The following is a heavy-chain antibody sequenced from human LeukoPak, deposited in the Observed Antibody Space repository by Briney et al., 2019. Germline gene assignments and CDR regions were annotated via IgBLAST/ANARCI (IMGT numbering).Heavy chain of an antibody. CDR2: ISSSSSYI. CDR3: ARGLTKNSSGRY. CDR1: GFTFSSYS. J-gene: IGHJ4*02. Sequence: GGSLRLFCAASGFTFSSYSMNWVRQAPGKGLEWVSSISSSSSYIYYADSVKGRFTISRDNAKNSLYLQMNSLRAEDTAEYYCARGLTKNSSGRYWGQGTLVTVSS. D-gene: IGHD6-19*01. V-gene: IGHV3-21*01.